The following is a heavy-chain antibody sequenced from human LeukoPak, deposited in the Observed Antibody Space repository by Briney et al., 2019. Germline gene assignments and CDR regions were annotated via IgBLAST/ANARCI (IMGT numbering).Heavy chain of an antibody. V-gene: IGHV5-51*01. Sequence: GESLKISCKGSGYSFTSYWIGWVRQMPGKGLEWMGIIYPYDSDTKYSPSFQGQVTISADKSISTAYLQWSSLKASDTAMYYCARLAFCTNAVCFSNYYYSMDVWGRGTTVTVSS. CDR3: ARLAFCTNAVCFSNYYYSMDV. CDR2: IYPYDSDT. J-gene: IGHJ6*03. D-gene: IGHD2-8*01. CDR1: GYSFTSYW.